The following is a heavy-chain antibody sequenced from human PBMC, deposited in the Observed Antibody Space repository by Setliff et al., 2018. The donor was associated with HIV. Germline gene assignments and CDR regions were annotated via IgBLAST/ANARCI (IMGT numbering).Heavy chain of an antibody. D-gene: IGHD3-10*01. CDR1: GGSVSSGSYY. J-gene: IGHJ5*02. V-gene: IGHV4-61*01. CDR3: ARAGGSGSYYWFDP. Sequence: PSETLSLTCTVSGGSVSSGSYYWSWIRQPPGKGLEWIGYIYYSGSTKHDPSLKSRVTISLDTSKNQFSLKLSSVTAADTAVYYCARAGGSGSYYWFDPWGQGTLVTVSS. CDR2: IYYSGST.